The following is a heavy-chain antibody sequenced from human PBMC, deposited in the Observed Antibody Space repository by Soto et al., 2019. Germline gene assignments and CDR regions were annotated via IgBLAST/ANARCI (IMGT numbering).Heavy chain of an antibody. J-gene: IGHJ4*02. V-gene: IGHV1-18*01. CDR2: ISAYNGNT. CDR3: AITGDDGDCAAAY. Sequence: QVYLVQSGPEVKKPGASVKVSCKASGYIFTNYGISWVRQAPGQGLEWMGWISAYNGNTNYAQKFQGRVTMTTDTSTTTGDMELRSLRSDDTSVYYCAITGDDGDCAAAYWGQGSLVTVSS. CDR1: GYIFTNYG. D-gene: IGHD4-17*01.